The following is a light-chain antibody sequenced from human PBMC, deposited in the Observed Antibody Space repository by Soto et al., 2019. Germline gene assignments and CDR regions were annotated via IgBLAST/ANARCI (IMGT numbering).Light chain of an antibody. V-gene: IGKV1-39*01. J-gene: IGKJ1*01. Sequence: DIQMTQSPSSLSASVGDRDSVTCRASQSISTFLNWYQQRPGEAPKLLIYAASSLQSGVPSRFSGSGSVADFTLTIGSLQPEDFATYYCQQSYTTPRTFGQGTKVEVK. CDR3: QQSYTTPRT. CDR1: QSISTF. CDR2: AAS.